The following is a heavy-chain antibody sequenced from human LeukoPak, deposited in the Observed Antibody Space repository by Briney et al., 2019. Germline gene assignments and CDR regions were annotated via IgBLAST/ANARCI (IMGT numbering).Heavy chain of an antibody. J-gene: IGHJ5*02. CDR1: GFSFSFSN. Sequence: GGSLRLSCAASGFSFSFSNMNWVRQAPGKGLEWVSYISSTNGHTYYPDSVNGRFTTSRDTAKNSLYLQMNSLRVEDTAIYFCARDRDSSGLYGGADLWGQGVLVTVSA. V-gene: IGHV3-21*03. CDR3: ARDRDSSGLYGGADL. CDR2: ISSTNGHT. D-gene: IGHD6-19*01.